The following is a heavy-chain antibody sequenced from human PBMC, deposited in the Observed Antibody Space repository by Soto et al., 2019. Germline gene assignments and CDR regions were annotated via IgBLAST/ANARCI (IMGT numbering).Heavy chain of an antibody. CDR2: ITASGEST. CDR3: AKGFCACYFSCGSCYPPLDY. J-gene: IGHJ4*02. Sequence: GGSLRLSCAASGFTFSSYAMSWVRQAPGKGLEWVSAITASGESTHFADSVKGRFTISRDNSKNTLYLQVNSLRAEDTAVYYCAKGFCACYFSCGSCYPPLDYCGPGTLVTVSS. CDR1: GFTFSSYA. V-gene: IGHV3-23*01. D-gene: IGHD2-15*01.